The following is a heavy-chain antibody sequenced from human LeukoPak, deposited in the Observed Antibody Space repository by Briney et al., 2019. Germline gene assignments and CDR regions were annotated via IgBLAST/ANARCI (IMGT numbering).Heavy chain of an antibody. J-gene: IGHJ6*03. CDR1: GFTFNSYA. CDR3: ARGGTNYYYMDV. Sequence: GGSLRLSCAASGFTFNSYAMSWVREAPGKGLEWVSALSGSGDRTFYVDSVKGRFTVSRDNSKNTLYLQMDSLRVDDTALYYCARGGTNYYYMDVWGNGTTVTVSS. V-gene: IGHV3-23*01. CDR2: LSGSGDRT.